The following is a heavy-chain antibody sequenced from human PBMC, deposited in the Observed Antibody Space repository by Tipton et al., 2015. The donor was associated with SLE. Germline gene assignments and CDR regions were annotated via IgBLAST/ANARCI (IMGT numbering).Heavy chain of an antibody. CDR3: ARGKRHYDVLTGYYSKPHYFDF. J-gene: IGHJ4*02. D-gene: IGHD3-9*01. Sequence: TLSLTCTVSGGSIRSSGYYWSWIRQHPGKGLEWIGYIYFTGSTHYNPSLKGRVTISVDTSKNQFSLKLTSVTAADTAIYYCARGKRHYDVLTGYYSKPHYFDFWGQGTVVAVSP. V-gene: IGHV4-31*03. CDR1: GGSIRSSGYY. CDR2: IYFTGST.